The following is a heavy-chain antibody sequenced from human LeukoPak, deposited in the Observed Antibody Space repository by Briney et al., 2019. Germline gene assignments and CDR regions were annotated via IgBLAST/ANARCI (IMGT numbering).Heavy chain of an antibody. V-gene: IGHV4-59*01. CDR3: ARDFLGGPGGWFDP. Sequence: SETLSLTCTVSGGSIRSYYWSWIRQPPGKGLEWIGYIYYSGSTNYNPSLKSRVTISVDTSKNQFSLKLSSVTAADTAVYYCARDFLGGPGGWFDPWGQGTLVTVSS. D-gene: IGHD2-15*01. CDR2: IYYSGST. J-gene: IGHJ5*02. CDR1: GGSIRSYY.